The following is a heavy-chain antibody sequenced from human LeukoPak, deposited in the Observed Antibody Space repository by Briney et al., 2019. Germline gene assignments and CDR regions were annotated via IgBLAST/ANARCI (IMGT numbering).Heavy chain of an antibody. CDR2: ISAYNGNT. D-gene: IGHD1-1*01. CDR3: ARAESGYYYYYMDV. CDR1: GYTFTSYG. V-gene: IGHV1-18*01. Sequence: ASVKVSCKASGYTFTSYGISWVRQAPGQGLEWMGWISAYNGNTSYAQKLQGRVTMTTDTSTSTAYMELSSLRSEDTAVYYCARAESGYYYYYMDVWGKGTTVTVSS. J-gene: IGHJ6*03.